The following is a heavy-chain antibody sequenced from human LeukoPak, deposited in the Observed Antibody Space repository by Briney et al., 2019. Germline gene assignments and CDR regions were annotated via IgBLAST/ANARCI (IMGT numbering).Heavy chain of an antibody. Sequence: GGSLRLSCAASGFTFSSYEMNWVRQAPGKGLEWVSDISSSGSTIYYADSVKGRFTISRDNAKNSLYLQMNSLRAEDTAVYYCAKDRSDARDLAYDAFDIWGQGTMVTVSS. V-gene: IGHV3-48*03. J-gene: IGHJ3*02. CDR2: ISSSGSTI. CDR1: GFTFSSYE. D-gene: IGHD3-3*02. CDR3: AKDRSDARDLAYDAFDI.